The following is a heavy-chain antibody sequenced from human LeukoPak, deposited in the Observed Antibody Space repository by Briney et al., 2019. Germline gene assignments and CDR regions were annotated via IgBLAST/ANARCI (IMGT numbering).Heavy chain of an antibody. CDR2: ISETGSI. Sequence: SETLSLTCTVSGGSIRSHYWNWIRQPPGKGLEWIGYISETGSINYNSSLENRVTLSLDRSKSQISLNLRSATVADTAVYYCARQDALGKFPPPYYMDVWGKGTTVIVS. V-gene: IGHV4-59*08. D-gene: IGHD1-26*01. J-gene: IGHJ6*03. CDR3: ARQDALGKFPPPYYMDV. CDR1: GGSIRSHY.